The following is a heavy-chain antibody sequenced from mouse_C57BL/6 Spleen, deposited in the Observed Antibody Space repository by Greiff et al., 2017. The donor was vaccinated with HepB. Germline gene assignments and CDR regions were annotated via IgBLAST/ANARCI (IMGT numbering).Heavy chain of an antibody. CDR1: GFTFSSYG. CDR3: ARQDDYDFDY. J-gene: IGHJ2*01. V-gene: IGHV5-6*01. Sequence: EVKLVESGGDLVKPGGSLKLSCAASGFTFSSYGMSWVRQTPDKRLEWVATISSGGSYTYYPDSVKGRFTISRDNAKNTLYLQMSSLKSEDTAMYYCARQDDYDFDYWGQGTTLTVSS. CDR2: ISSGGSYT. D-gene: IGHD2-4*01.